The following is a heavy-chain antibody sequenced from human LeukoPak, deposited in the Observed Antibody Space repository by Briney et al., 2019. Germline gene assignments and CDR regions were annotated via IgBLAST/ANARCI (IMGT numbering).Heavy chain of an antibody. CDR3: ATSIRATLSNAFDI. D-gene: IGHD2/OR15-2a*01. CDR2: FDPEDGET. CDR1: GYTLTELS. J-gene: IGHJ3*02. Sequence: GASVKVSCKVSGYTLTELSMHWVRQAPGKGLEWMGGFDPEDGETIYAQKFQGRVTMTEDTSTDTAYMELSSLRSEDTAVYYCATSIRATLSNAFDIWGQGAMVTVSS. V-gene: IGHV1-24*01.